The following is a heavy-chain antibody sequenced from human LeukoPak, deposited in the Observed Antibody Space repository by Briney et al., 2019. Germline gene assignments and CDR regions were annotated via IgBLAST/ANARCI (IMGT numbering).Heavy chain of an antibody. CDR3: ARVAGPDAFDI. J-gene: IGHJ3*02. CDR2: IYYSGST. CDR1: GGSISSYY. V-gene: IGHV4-59*01. Sequence: SETLCLTCTVSGGSISSYYWSWIRQPPGKGLEWIGYIYYSGSTNYNPSLKSRVTISVDTSKNQFSLKLSSVTAADTAVYYCARVAGPDAFDIWGQGTMVTLSS.